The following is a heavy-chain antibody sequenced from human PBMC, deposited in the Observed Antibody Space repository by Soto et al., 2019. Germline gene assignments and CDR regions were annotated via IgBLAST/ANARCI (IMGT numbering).Heavy chain of an antibody. Sequence: EVQLVESGGGLVKPGGSLRLSCAASGFTFSNAWMSWVRQAPGKGLEWVGRIKSKTDGGTTDYAAPVKDRFTISRDDSKKTLYLQMNSLKTEDTAVYYCTTRPPREKDDYWGQGTLVTVSS. V-gene: IGHV3-15*01. CDR1: GFTFSNAW. CDR2: IKSKTDGGTT. J-gene: IGHJ4*02. CDR3: TTRPPREKDDY.